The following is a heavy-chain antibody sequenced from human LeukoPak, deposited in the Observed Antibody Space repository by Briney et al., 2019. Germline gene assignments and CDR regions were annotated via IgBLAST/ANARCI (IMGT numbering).Heavy chain of an antibody. V-gene: IGHV4-31*03. J-gene: IGHJ4*02. CDR3: ARDAYYDSSGYYYFDY. Sequence: SQTLSLTCTVSGGSISSGGYYWSWIRQHPGKGLEWIGYIYYSGSTYYNPSLKSRVTISVDTSKNQLSLKLSSVTAADTAVYYCARDAYYDSSGYYYFDYWGQGTLVTVSS. D-gene: IGHD3-22*01. CDR2: IYYSGST. CDR1: GGSISSGGYY.